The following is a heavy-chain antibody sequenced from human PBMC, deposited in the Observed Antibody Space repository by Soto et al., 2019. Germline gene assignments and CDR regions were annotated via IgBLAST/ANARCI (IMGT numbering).Heavy chain of an antibody. CDR2: ISGSGGST. V-gene: IGHV3-23*01. J-gene: IGHJ4*02. CDR1: GFTFSSYA. CDR3: AKETEDVLGSYRYTPFDY. D-gene: IGHD3-16*02. Sequence: EVQLLESGGGLVQPGGSLRLSCAASGFTFSSYAMSWVRQAPGKGLEWVSAISGSGGSTYYADSVKGRFTISRDNSKNTLYLQMNSLRAEDTAVYYCAKETEDVLGSYRYTPFDYWGQGTLVTVSS.